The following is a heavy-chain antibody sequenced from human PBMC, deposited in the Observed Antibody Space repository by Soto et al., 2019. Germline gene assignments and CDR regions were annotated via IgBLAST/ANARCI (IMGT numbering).Heavy chain of an antibody. CDR3: ARTPPIEGCSSTSCYYYYYYYMDV. CDR1: GGSISSGGYY. D-gene: IGHD2-2*01. J-gene: IGHJ6*03. Sequence: SETLSLTCTVSGGSISSGGYYWSWIRQHPGKGLEWIGYIYYSGSTYYNPSLKSRVTISVDTSKNQFSLKLSSVTAADTAVYYCARTPPIEGCSSTSCYYYYYYYMDVWGKGTTVTVSS. V-gene: IGHV4-31*03. CDR2: IYYSGST.